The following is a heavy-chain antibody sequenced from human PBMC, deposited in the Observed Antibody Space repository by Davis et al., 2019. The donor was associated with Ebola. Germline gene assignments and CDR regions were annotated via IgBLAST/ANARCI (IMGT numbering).Heavy chain of an antibody. D-gene: IGHD5-18*01. CDR2: INPSGGST. V-gene: IGHV1-46*01. CDR1: GYTFTSYY. J-gene: IGHJ6*02. Sequence: ASVKVSCKASGYTFTSYYMHWVRQAPGQGLEWMGIINPSGGSTSYAQKFQGRVTMTRDTSTSTVYMELSSLRSEDTAVYYCARDQLWETYYYYGMDVWGQGTTVTVSS. CDR3: ARDQLWETYYYYGMDV.